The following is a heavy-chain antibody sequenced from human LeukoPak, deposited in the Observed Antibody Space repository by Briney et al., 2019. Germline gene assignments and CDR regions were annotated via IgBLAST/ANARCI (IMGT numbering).Heavy chain of an antibody. J-gene: IGHJ4*02. CDR3: ARDYSDGSGYYPLFDN. Sequence: PSETLPLTCTVSGGSISSYYWSWIRQPPGKGLEWIGYIYYSGSTNYNPSLKSRVTISVDTSKNQFSLKLNSVTAADTAVYYCARDYSDGSGYYPLFDNWGQGTLVTVSS. D-gene: IGHD3-22*01. V-gene: IGHV4-59*12. CDR2: IYYSGST. CDR1: GGSISSYY.